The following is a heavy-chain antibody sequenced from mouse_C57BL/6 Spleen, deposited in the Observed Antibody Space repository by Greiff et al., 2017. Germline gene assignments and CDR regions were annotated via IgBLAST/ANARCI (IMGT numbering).Heavy chain of an antibody. D-gene: IGHD2-5*01. J-gene: IGHJ2*01. V-gene: IGHV1-76*01. CDR2: IYPGSGNT. Sequence: QVHVKQSGAELVRPGASVKLSCKASGYTFTDYYINWVKQRPGQGLEWIARIYPGSGNTYYNEKFKGKATLTAEKSSSTAYMQLSSLTSEDSAVYFCARDSNYFDYWGQGTTLTVSS. CDR1: GYTFTDYY. CDR3: ARDSNYFDY.